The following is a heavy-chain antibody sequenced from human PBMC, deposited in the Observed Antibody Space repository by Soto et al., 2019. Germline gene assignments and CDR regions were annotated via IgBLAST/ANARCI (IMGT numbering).Heavy chain of an antibody. CDR3: AREYCSGGSCYGYGMDV. Sequence: QVQLVESGGGVVQPGRSLRLSCAASGFTFSSYGMHWVRQAPGKGLEWVADIWYDGSNKYYADSVKGRFTISRDNYKNTLYLQRNSLRAEDTAVYYCAREYCSGGSCYGYGMDVWCQGTTVTVSS. J-gene: IGHJ6*02. D-gene: IGHD2-15*01. CDR2: IWYDGSNK. V-gene: IGHV3-33*01. CDR1: GFTFSSYG.